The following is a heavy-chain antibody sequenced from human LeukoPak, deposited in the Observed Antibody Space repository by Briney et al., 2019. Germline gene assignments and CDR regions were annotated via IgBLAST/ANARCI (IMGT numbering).Heavy chain of an antibody. CDR2: IYSGGST. CDR3: ARGNSGYYYYYYYMDV. D-gene: IGHD3-22*01. J-gene: IGHJ6*03. V-gene: IGHV3-53*01. Sequence: GGSLRLSCAGSGFTFSRYTFNWVRQAPGKGLEWVSVIYSGGSTYYADSVKGRFTISRDNSKNTLYLQMNSLRAEDTAVYYCARGNSGYYYYYYYMDVWGKGTTVTVSS. CDR1: GFTFSRYT.